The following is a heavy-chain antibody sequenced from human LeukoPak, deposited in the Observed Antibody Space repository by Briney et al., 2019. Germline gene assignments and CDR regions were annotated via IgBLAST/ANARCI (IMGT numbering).Heavy chain of an antibody. V-gene: IGHV1-24*01. D-gene: IGHD5-18*01. J-gene: IGHJ6*02. CDR3: ATEKVGRRGIQLWLYYGMDV. CDR2: FNPEDGGT. CDR1: GYTLTELS. Sequence: ASVKVSCKVSGYTLTELSMHWVRQAPGKGLEWMGGFNPEDGGTIYAQKFQGRATMTEGTSTDTAYMELSSLRSEDTAVYYCATEKVGRRGIQLWLYYGMDVWGQGTTVTVSS.